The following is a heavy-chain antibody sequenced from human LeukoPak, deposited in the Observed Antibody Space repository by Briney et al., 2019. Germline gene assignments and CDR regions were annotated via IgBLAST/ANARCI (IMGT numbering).Heavy chain of an antibody. CDR1: GFTFSTFA. CDR2: ISGSGGGT. CDR3: AKCRDYYYYFMDV. V-gene: IGHV3-23*01. J-gene: IGHJ6*03. Sequence: GGSLRLSCSASGFTFSTFAMSWVRQAPGKGLEWVSSISGSGGGTYYADSVNGRFTISRDNSKNTLYLQMNSLRAEDTAVYYCAKCRDYYYYFMDVWGKGTTVTVSS.